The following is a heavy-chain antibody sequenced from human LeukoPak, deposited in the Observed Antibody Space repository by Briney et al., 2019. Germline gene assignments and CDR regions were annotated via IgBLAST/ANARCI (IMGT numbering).Heavy chain of an antibody. Sequence: PGGSLRLSCAASGLTFSAYWMRWVRQAPGKGREWVANIKQDGGEKYYVDPVKGRFTISRDNGKNPLYLQMTSMGAEDTALYYCARAPIIVVPARRPTYFDYWGPGTLLAVPS. V-gene: IGHV3-7*04. CDR3: ARAPIIVVPARRPTYFDY. J-gene: IGHJ4*02. CDR1: GLTFSAYW. CDR2: IKQDGGEK. D-gene: IGHD2-2*01.